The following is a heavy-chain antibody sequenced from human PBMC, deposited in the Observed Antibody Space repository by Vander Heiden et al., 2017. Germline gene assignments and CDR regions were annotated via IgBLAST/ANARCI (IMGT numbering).Heavy chain of an antibody. CDR1: GFTFSTYG. CDR2: ISHDGRDR. Sequence: QVQLVESGGGVAQPGRSLRPSCAASGFTFSTYGMHWVRQAPGKGLEWVALISHDGRDRYYADSVNGRFTVSRDNSKNTLYLYMNSLRPDDTAVYYCAKVGRTTVTTWFVGHWGQGTLVTVSS. J-gene: IGHJ4*02. D-gene: IGHD4-17*01. V-gene: IGHV3-30*18. CDR3: AKVGRTTVTTWFVGH.